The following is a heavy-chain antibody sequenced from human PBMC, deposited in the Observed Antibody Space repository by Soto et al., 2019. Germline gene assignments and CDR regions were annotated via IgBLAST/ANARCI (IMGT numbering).Heavy chain of an antibody. CDR1: GYTFTSYG. Sequence: GASVKVSCKASGYTFTSYGISWVRQAPGQGLEWMGWISAYNGNTNYAQKLQGRVTMTTDTSTSTAYMKLRSLRSDDTAVYYCARDRHDYGDYGYFDYWGQGTLVTVSS. CDR3: ARDRHDYGDYGYFDY. J-gene: IGHJ4*02. CDR2: ISAYNGNT. D-gene: IGHD4-17*01. V-gene: IGHV1-18*01.